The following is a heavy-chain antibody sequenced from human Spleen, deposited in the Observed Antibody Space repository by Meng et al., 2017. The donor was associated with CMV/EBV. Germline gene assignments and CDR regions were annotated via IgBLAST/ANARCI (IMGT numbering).Heavy chain of an antibody. CDR1: GFTFDDYA. J-gene: IGHJ5*02. V-gene: IGHV3-9*01. Sequence: LSLTCAASGFTFDDYAMHWVRQAPGKGLEWVSGISWNSGSIGYADSVKGRFTISRDNAKNSLYLQMNSLRAEDTALYYCAKDNCSSTSCYKGGNWFDPWGQGTLVTVSS. CDR3: AKDNCSSTSCYKGGNWFDP. CDR2: ISWNSGSI. D-gene: IGHD2-2*02.